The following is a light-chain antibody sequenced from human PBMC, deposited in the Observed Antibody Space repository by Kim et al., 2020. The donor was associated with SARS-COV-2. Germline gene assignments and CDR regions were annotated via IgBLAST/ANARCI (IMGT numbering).Light chain of an antibody. V-gene: IGKV1-16*02. CDR2: AAS. Sequence: ASVGDTVTITCRASQGISQYLAWFRQKPGKAPESLIYAASSLESGVPSKFSGHGSGTDFTLTITGLQPEDSATYFYQQYYSYPITFGQGTRLEIK. CDR1: QGISQY. J-gene: IGKJ5*01. CDR3: QQYYSYPIT.